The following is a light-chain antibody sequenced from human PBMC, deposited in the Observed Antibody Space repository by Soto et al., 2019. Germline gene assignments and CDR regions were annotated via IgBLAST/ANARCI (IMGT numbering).Light chain of an antibody. V-gene: IGLV1-51*01. CDR2: DDS. J-gene: IGLJ2*01. CDR1: GSNIGRNY. CDR3: GTWDESLGAGV. Sequence: QSVLTQPASLSAPPGEKVTISCSGRGSNIGRNYVSWYRQFPGTAPQLLIYDDSKRHSGVPDRLSGSRYGTSASPAIAGLQPGDEAVYYCGTWDESLGAGVFGGGTKLTVL.